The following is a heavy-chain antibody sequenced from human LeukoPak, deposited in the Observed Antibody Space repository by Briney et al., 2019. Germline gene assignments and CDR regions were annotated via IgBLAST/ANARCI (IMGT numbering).Heavy chain of an antibody. D-gene: IGHD3-10*01. V-gene: IGHV3-7*01. CDR3: ARERGSGSYHPFDP. CDR2: IKQDGSEK. J-gene: IGHJ5*02. Sequence: GGSLRLSCAASGFIFNNYWMSWVRQAPGKGLEWVANIKQDGSEKYYVDSVKGRFTISRDNAKNSLYLQMNSLRVEDTAVYYCARERGSGSYHPFDPWGQGTLVTVSS. CDR1: GFIFNNYW.